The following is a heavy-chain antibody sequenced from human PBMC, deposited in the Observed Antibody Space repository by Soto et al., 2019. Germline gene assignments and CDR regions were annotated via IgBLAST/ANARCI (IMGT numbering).Heavy chain of an antibody. D-gene: IGHD6-19*01. CDR2: ISSAGRT. Sequence: EVQLLESGGGLVQPGGSLRLSCVASGFTFSNYAMSWVRQAPGKGLEWVSAISSAGRTYYADSVKGRFTISRDNSKTTLYLQMNSLRAEDTAVHYCAKAESSYASGWYAYWGQGNLVTVSS. J-gene: IGHJ4*02. CDR3: AKAESSYASGWYAY. V-gene: IGHV3-23*01. CDR1: GFTFSNYA.